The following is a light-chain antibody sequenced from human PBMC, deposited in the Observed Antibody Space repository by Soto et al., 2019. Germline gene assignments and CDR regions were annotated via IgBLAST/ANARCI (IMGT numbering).Light chain of an antibody. CDR1: QSVSSSY. CDR3: QQYGSSSWT. CDR2: GAS. J-gene: IGKJ1*01. Sequence: EIVLTQSPGTLSLSPGERATLSCRASQSVSSSYLAWYQQKSGQAPRLLIYGASSRATGIPDWFSGSGSGTDFTLTISRLEPQDFAVYYCQQYGSSSWTFGQGTKVDIK. V-gene: IGKV3-20*01.